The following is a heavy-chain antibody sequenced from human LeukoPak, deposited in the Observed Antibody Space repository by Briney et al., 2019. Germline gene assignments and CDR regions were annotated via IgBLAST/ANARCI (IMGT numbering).Heavy chain of an antibody. D-gene: IGHD1-14*01. Sequence: PGGSLRLSCVASGFIFNDYAMYWVRQLPGKGLEWVSLISGDGDSTYYEDSVKGRFSMSRDNRRSSVYLQMNSLRIEDTALYYCAKDSLEAAGNFDYWGQGTLVTVS. CDR3: AKDSLEAAGNFDY. CDR2: ISGDGDST. CDR1: GFIFNDYA. V-gene: IGHV3-43*02. J-gene: IGHJ4*02.